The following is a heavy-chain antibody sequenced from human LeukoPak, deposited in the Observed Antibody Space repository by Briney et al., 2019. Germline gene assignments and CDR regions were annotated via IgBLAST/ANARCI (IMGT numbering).Heavy chain of an antibody. D-gene: IGHD4-17*01. V-gene: IGHV4-59*01. CDR2: IYYSGST. CDR1: GGSISSYY. CDR3: ARWGFEDGDSHFDY. Sequence: SETLSLTCTVSGGSISSYYWSWIRQPPGKGLEWIGYIYYSGSTNYNPSLKSRVTISVDTSKNQFSLKLSSVTAADTAVYYCARWGFEDGDSHFDYWGQGTLVTVSS. J-gene: IGHJ4*02.